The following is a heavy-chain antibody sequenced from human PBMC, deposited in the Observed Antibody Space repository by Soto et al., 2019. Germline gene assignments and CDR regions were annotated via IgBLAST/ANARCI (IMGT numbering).Heavy chain of an antibody. Sequence: ASVKVSCKVSGYTLTELSMHWVRQAPGKGLEWMGGFDPEDGETIYAHYASKVQGRLTMTTDTSTSTAYMDLGSLTSDDTAVYYCAMVDNYVTPTPQDVWGQGTTVTSP. CDR2: FDPEDGET. J-gene: IGHJ6*02. V-gene: IGHV1-24*01. CDR3: AMVDNYVTPTPQDV. CDR1: GYTLTELS. D-gene: IGHD3-16*01.